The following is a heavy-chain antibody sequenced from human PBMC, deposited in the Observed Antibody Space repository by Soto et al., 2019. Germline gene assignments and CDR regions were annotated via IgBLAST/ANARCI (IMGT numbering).Heavy chain of an antibody. D-gene: IGHD1-1*01. Sequence: SETLSLTCTVSGGSISSGGYYWSWIRQHPGKGLEWIGYIYYSGSTYYNPSLKSRVAISVDTSKNQFSLKLSSVTAADTAVYYCARFARSWTDDYWGQGTLVTVSS. CDR3: ARFARSWTDDY. V-gene: IGHV4-31*03. CDR2: IYYSGST. J-gene: IGHJ4*02. CDR1: GGSISSGGYY.